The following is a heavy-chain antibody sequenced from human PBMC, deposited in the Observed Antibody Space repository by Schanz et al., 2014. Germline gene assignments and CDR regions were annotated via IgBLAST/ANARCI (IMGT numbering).Heavy chain of an antibody. CDR2: LSGSGGST. D-gene: IGHD5-12*01. J-gene: IGHJ4*02. CDR1: GFTFSSYA. CDR3: ASPSGYSDYGTYFDF. V-gene: IGHV3-23*01. Sequence: DVQLLESGGGLVQPGGSLRLSCAASGFTFSSYAMSWVRQAPGKGLEWVSALSGSGGSTYYADSVKGRFTISRDNSKNTLYLQMNTLRAEDTAVYYCASPSGYSDYGTYFDFWGQGTLVTVSS.